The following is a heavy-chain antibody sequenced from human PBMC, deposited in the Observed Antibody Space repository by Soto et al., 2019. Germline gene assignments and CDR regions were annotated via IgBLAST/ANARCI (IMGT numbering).Heavy chain of an antibody. CDR2: FYYSGST. J-gene: IGHJ6*02. CDR1: CGSISSGPYS. V-gene: IGHV4-39*01. D-gene: IGHD2-2*01. CDR3: ARLGGYCTITSCYGYYGMDV. Sequence: SETLSLTCTVSCGSISSGPYSWGWIRQPPGKGLEWIGTFYYSGSTYYNPSLESRVTISVDTSKNQFSLKVSSVTAADTAVYYCARLGGYCTITSCYGYYGMDVWGQGTTVT.